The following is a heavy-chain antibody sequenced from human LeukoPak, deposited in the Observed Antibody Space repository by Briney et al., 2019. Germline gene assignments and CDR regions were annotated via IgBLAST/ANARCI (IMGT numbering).Heavy chain of an antibody. CDR2: FIGSSGDT. D-gene: IGHD5-12*01. Sequence: PGGSLRLSCAASGFRFSNFAMSWVRGAPGKGLEWVSLFIGSSGDTLYADSVKGRFTISRDISKNRLYLQMNSLRAEDTALYYCAKGAYDYIEMGYFDDWGQGTLVTVSS. CDR1: GFRFSNFA. CDR3: AKGAYDYIEMGYFDD. V-gene: IGHV3-23*01. J-gene: IGHJ4*02.